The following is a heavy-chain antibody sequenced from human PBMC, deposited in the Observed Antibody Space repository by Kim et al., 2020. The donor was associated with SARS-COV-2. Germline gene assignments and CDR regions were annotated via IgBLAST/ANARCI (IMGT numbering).Heavy chain of an antibody. CDR3: ARGARHDY. J-gene: IGHJ4*02. CDR2: SGNT. V-gene: IGHV1-8*01. Sequence: SGNTGEAQQFQGRVTMTRNTSISTAYMELSSLRSEDMAVYYCARGARHDYWGQGTLVTVSS.